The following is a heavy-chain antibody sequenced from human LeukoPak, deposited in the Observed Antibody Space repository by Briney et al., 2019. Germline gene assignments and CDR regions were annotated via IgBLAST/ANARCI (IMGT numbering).Heavy chain of an antibody. V-gene: IGHV4-4*07. CDR3: ARDWTGLSDSGGWFDP. J-gene: IGHJ5*02. CDR2: IYTSGST. CDR1: GGSFSGYS. Sequence: SETLSLTCAVYGGSFSGYSWSWIRQPAGKGLEWIGRIYTSGSTNYNPSLKSRVTMSVDTSKNQFSLKLSSVTAADTAVYYCARDWTGLSDSGGWFDPWGQGTLVTVSS. D-gene: IGHD3/OR15-3a*01.